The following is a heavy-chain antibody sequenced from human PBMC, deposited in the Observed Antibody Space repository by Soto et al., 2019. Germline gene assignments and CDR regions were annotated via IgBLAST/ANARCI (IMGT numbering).Heavy chain of an antibody. D-gene: IGHD3-10*01. CDR3: ARDRAFNFYYGMDV. CDR2: ISGSGVST. CDR1: GFNFKDFA. V-gene: IGHV3-23*01. Sequence: SPRLSCTASGFNFKDFAMSWVRLAPGRGLEWLSGISGSGVSTYYAASVKGRFTISRDNSKITVYLQINSLRDEDTTIYYCARDRAFNFYYGMDVWGPGTPVTVSS. J-gene: IGHJ6*02.